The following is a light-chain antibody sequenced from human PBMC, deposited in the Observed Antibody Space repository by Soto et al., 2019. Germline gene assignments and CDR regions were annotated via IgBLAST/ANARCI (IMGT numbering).Light chain of an antibody. J-gene: IGKJ1*01. Sequence: IGLKQSPGTLSLSPGERATLSCRASQSVSNNYLAWYQQKPGQAPRLLIYGASNRATGIPDRFSGSGSGTDFTLTISRLEPEDFAVYYCQQYGSSGTFGQVSKVDIK. CDR3: QQYGSSGT. CDR1: QSVSNNY. CDR2: GAS. V-gene: IGKV3-20*01.